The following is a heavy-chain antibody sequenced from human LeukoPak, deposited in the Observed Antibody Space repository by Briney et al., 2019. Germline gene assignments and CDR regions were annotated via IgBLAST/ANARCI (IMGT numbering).Heavy chain of an antibody. CDR2: IHYSGST. D-gene: IGHD6-13*01. CDR1: GGSISSSSYH. Sequence: SETLSLTCTVSGGSISSSSYHWGWIRQPPGKGLEWIGSIHYSGSTYYNPSLQSRVTISVDTSKNQFSLKVSSVTAADTAVYYCAKRYSSNWYIIYFDLWGRGTLVTVSS. CDR3: AKRYSSNWYIIYFDL. J-gene: IGHJ2*01. V-gene: IGHV4-39*01.